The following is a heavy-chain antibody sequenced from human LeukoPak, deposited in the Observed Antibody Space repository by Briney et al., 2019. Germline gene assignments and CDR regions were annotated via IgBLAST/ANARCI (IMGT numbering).Heavy chain of an antibody. V-gene: IGHV1-2*06. CDR3: ARRRGEPNIFDY. Sequence: GASVKVSCKASGYTFTGYYMRWVRQAPGQGLEWMGRINPNSGGTNYAQKFQGRVTMTRDTSISTAYMELSRLRSDDTALYYCARRRGEPNIFDYWGQGTLVTVSS. CDR1: GYTFTGYY. J-gene: IGHJ4*02. CDR2: INPNSGGT. D-gene: IGHD3-16*01.